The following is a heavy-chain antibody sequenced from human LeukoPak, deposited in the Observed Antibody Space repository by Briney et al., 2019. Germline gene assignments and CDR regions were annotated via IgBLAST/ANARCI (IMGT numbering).Heavy chain of an antibody. V-gene: IGHV4-4*07. J-gene: IGHJ4*02. CDR1: GGSMHDYF. Sequence: SETLSLTCNVYGGSMHDYFWSWIRQPAGKGLEWIGRIYISGRTNYNPSLKSRVTISIDTSKNQFSLNLSSVTAAATAVYFCTRTHYDVLTGYYSGGGPFDYWGQGTLVTVSS. D-gene: IGHD3-9*01. CDR3: TRTHYDVLTGYYSGGGPFDY. CDR2: IYISGRT.